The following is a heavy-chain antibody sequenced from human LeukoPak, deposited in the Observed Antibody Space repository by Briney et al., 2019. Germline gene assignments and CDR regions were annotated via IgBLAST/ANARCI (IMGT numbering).Heavy chain of an antibody. CDR3: ARDGYNIFYD. CDR2: IYYSGST. J-gene: IGHJ4*02. CDR1: AGSIISADYC. Sequence: SATLSLARTVSAGSIISADYCCGRIHGTPGKGLELIGYIYYSGSTYYDPSLKSRVSISVNSSKSQFSLKLSSVTSADTAVYYCARDGYNIFYDSDEGTLVSVSS. D-gene: IGHD5-24*01. V-gene: IGHV4-30-4*02.